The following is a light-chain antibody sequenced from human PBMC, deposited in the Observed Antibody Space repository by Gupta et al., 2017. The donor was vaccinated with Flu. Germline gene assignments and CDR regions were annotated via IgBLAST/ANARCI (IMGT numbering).Light chain of an antibody. CDR2: WAS. V-gene: IGKV4-1*01. CDR3: QQYYSAPLP. J-gene: IGKJ4*01. Sequence: SLVALPTINCKPSHSFFSSSNNKYYLTWFQQKPGQPPKLLIYWASTRYSGVPDRFSGSGSGTDFTLSISSLQAEDVAVYYCQQYYSAPLPFGRGTKVEIQ. CDR1: HSFFSSSNNKYY.